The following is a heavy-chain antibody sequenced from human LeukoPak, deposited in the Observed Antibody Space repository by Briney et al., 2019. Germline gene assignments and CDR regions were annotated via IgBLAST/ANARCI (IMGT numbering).Heavy chain of an antibody. Sequence: SVTVSCTASGGTFSSYAISWVRQAPGQGLEWMGGIIPIFGTANYAQKFQGRVTITADESTSTAYMELSSLRSEDTAVYYCARSPYSSSWYSWFDPWGQGTLVTVSS. V-gene: IGHV1-69*13. CDR1: GGTFSSYA. CDR3: ARSPYSSSWYSWFDP. CDR2: IIPIFGTA. D-gene: IGHD6-13*01. J-gene: IGHJ5*02.